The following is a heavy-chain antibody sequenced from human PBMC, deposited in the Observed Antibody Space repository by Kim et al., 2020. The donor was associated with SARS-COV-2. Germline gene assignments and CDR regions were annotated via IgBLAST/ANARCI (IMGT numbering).Heavy chain of an antibody. Sequence: ASVKVSCKASGYTFTSYYMHWVRQAPGQGLEWMGIINPSGGSTSYAQKFQGRVTMTRDTSTSTVYMELSSLRSEDTAVYYCARVDWENDFWSGYYTPFHYYYYYGMDVWGQGTTVTVSS. V-gene: IGHV1-46*01. CDR2: INPSGGST. CDR3: ARVDWENDFWSGYYTPFHYYYYYGMDV. CDR1: GYTFTSYY. D-gene: IGHD3-3*01. J-gene: IGHJ6*02.